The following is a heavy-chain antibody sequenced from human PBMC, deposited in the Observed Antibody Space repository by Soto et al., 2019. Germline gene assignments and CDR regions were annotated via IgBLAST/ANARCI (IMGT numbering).Heavy chain of an antibody. CDR2: IYTSGST. D-gene: IGHD2-2*01. CDR1: GGSIIIYY. J-gene: IGHJ4*02. Sequence: AEPLSLTCAVSGGSIIIYYWSWIRQPAGKGLEWIGRIYTSGSTNYNPSLKSRVTMSVDTSKNQFSLKLSSVTAADTAVYYCARACSSNSCYDVFDYWGQGNLVTVSS. V-gene: IGHV4-4*07. CDR3: ARACSSNSCYDVFDY.